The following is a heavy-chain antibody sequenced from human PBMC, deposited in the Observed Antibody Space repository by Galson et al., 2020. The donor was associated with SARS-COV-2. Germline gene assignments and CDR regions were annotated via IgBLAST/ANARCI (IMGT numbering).Heavy chain of an antibody. Sequence: SETLSLTCTVSGGSISSGDYYWSWIRQHPGKGLEWIAYIYYSGNTYYNPSLKSRVTISVETSKNHFSLKLISVTAADTAVYYCARTKFLIWFDPWGQGTLVTVSS. J-gene: IGHJ5*02. V-gene: IGHV4-31*03. CDR3: ARTKFLIWFDP. CDR2: IYYSGNT. D-gene: IGHD2-8*01. CDR1: GGSISSGDYY.